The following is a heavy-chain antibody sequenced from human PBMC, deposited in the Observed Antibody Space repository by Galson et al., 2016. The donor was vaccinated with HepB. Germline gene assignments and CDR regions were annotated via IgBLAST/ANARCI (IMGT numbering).Heavy chain of an antibody. CDR3: ARGYGSGPYFVNNWFDP. V-gene: IGHV3-23*01. CDR2: INGSGGGT. J-gene: IGHJ5*02. D-gene: IGHD3-10*01. Sequence: SLRLSCAASGFIFSSYTMHWVRQAPGKRLEWVSAINGSGGGTYYADSVQGRFTISRNNSKNTLYLQLNNLRAGEPAVYYCARGYGSGPYFVNNWFDPWGQGTLVTVSS. CDR1: GFIFSSYT.